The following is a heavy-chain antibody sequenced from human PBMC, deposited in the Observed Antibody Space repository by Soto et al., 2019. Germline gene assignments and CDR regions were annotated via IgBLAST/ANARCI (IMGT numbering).Heavy chain of an antibody. V-gene: IGHV4-59*01. D-gene: IGHD2-8*01. CDR3: AAGDYLNGFSYREIKWFDP. CDR1: RGSISSYY. Sequence: PXETMSLTFTVSRGSISSYYWSWIRPPPGKGLEWIGYIHYTGNTNSNPSLKGRVTLSIDPSWNQFSLKLRSVTAADTAVYYCAAGDYLNGFSYREIKWFDPWGQGTLVTVSS. J-gene: IGHJ5*02. CDR2: IHYTGNT.